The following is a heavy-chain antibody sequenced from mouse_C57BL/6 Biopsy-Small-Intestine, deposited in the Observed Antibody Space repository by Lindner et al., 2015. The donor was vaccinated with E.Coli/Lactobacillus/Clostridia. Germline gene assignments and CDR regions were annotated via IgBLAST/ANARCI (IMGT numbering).Heavy chain of an antibody. CDR3: ARWGLRPFYAMDY. CDR1: GFTFSDYG. J-gene: IGHJ4*01. Sequence: VQLQESGGGLVKPGGSLKLSCAASGFTFSDYGMHWVRQAPEKGLEWVAYISSGSNTIYHVDRVKGRFTISRDNAKNTLFLQMTSLRSEDTAVYYCARWGLRPFYAMDYWGQGTSVTVSS. D-gene: IGHD2-2*01. V-gene: IGHV5-17*01. CDR2: ISSGSNTI.